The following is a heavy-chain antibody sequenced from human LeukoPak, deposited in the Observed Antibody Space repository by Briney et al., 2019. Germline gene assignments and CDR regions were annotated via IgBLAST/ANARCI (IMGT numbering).Heavy chain of an antibody. V-gene: IGHV4-59*08. Sequence: PSETLSLTCTVSGGSISSYYWSWILQPPRKGLEWIGYIYYSGSTNYNPSLTSRVTISVDTSKTQFSLKLSSVTAADTAVYYCARAGHSGYDPSWFDPWGQGTLVTVSS. D-gene: IGHD5-12*01. CDR1: GGSISSYY. J-gene: IGHJ5*02. CDR2: IYYSGST. CDR3: ARAGHSGYDPSWFDP.